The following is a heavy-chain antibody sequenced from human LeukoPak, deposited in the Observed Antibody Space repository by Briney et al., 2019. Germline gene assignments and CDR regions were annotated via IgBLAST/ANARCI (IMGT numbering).Heavy chain of an antibody. CDR1: GGTFSSYA. D-gene: IGHD2-2*01. J-gene: IGHJ4*02. CDR3: ARDGGGIPALDY. V-gene: IGHV1-69*04. CDR2: IIPILGIA. Sequence: GASGKVSCKASGGTFSSYAISWVRQAPGQGLEWMGRIIPILGIANYAQKFQGRVTITADKSTSTAYMELSSLRSEDTAVYYCARDGGGIPALDYWGQGTLVTVSS.